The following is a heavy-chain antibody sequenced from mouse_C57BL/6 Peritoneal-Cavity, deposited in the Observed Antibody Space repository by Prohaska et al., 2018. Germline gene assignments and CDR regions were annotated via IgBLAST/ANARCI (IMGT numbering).Heavy chain of an antibody. V-gene: IGHV5-4*01. CDR2: ISDVGSYT. CDR1: GFTFSSYD. Sequence: EVQLVESGGGLVKPGGSLKLSCAASGFTFSSYDMSWVRQTPEKRLEWVATISDVGSYTYYPYNVKVRFTISRDNGKNNLYLQMSYLKSEDTDMYYCARLGRAYWGQGTLVTVSA. J-gene: IGHJ3*01. D-gene: IGHD4-1*01. CDR3: ARLGRAY.